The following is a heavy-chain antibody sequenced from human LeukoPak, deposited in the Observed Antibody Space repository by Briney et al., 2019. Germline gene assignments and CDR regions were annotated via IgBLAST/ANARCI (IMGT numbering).Heavy chain of an antibody. CDR3: ARDSAGNDY. CDR2: IKQDGSEK. J-gene: IGHJ4*02. Sequence: GGSVRLSCTASGSTLSTYGISGARQAPGKGLEWVANIKQDGSEKYYVDSVKGRFTISRDNAKSSLDLQMNSLRAEDTAMYYCARDSAGNDYWGQGTLVAVSS. V-gene: IGHV3-7*01. CDR1: GSTLSTYG. D-gene: IGHD6-13*01.